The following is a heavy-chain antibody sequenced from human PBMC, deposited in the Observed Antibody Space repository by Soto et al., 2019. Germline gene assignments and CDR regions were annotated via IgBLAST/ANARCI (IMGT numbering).Heavy chain of an antibody. J-gene: IGHJ4*02. CDR3: ARGLYHKYGQDY. V-gene: IGHV3-74*01. CDR1: GFTFSSYW. D-gene: IGHD2-2*01. Sequence: EVHLVESGGGLVQTGGSLRLSCAASGFTFSSYWMHWVRQAPGKGLVWVSRINSDGTTTNFADSVKGRFTISRDNAQNTLFLQMNGLRAEDTAFYYCARGLYHKYGQDYWGRGTLVTVSS. CDR2: INSDGTTT.